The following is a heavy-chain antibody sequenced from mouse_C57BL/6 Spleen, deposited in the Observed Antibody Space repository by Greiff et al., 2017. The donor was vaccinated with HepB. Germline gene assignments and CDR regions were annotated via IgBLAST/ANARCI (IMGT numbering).Heavy chain of an antibody. Sequence: EVQLQESGPGLVKPSQSLSLTCSVTGYSITSGYYWNWIRQFPGNKLEWMGYISYDGSNNYNPSLKNRISITRDTSKNQFFLKLNSVTTEDTATYYCARRGRGYFDVWGTGTTVTVSS. V-gene: IGHV3-6*01. D-gene: IGHD1-1*01. J-gene: IGHJ1*03. CDR2: ISYDGSN. CDR3: ARRGRGYFDV. CDR1: GYSITSGYY.